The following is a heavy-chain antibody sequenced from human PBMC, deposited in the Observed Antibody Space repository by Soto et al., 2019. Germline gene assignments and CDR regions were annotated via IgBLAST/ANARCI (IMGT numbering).Heavy chain of an antibody. Sequence: EVQLAESGGGLAQPGGSLRLSCAASGFTLSGYAMDWVRQAPGKGLEYVSGISSNGVGTYYANSVQGRFTISRDNSKNTVYLQIGSLRPEDMAVYYCAGRARPDFYYMDVWGKGTTLTVSS. CDR1: GFTLSGYA. CDR2: ISSNGVGT. V-gene: IGHV3-64*01. CDR3: AGRARPDFYYMDV. D-gene: IGHD6-6*01. J-gene: IGHJ6*03.